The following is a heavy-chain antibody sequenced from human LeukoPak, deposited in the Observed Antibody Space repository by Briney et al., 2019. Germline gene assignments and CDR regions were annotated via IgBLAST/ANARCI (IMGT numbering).Heavy chain of an antibody. CDR2: ISGSGGST. Sequence: GRSVRLSCAASGFTFSSYAMSWVRQAPGKGLEWVSAISGSGGSTYYADSVKGRFTISRDNSKNTLYLQMNSLRAEDTAVYYCAKGPHYYDSSGPLDYWGQGTLVTVSS. D-gene: IGHD3-22*01. J-gene: IGHJ4*02. CDR1: GFTFSSYA. V-gene: IGHV3-23*01. CDR3: AKGPHYYDSSGPLDY.